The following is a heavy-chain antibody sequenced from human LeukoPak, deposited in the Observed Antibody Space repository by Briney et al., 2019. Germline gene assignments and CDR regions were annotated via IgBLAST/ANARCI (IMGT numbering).Heavy chain of an antibody. CDR2: IRYDGNNK. D-gene: IGHD7-27*01. CDR3: ATDANWGFDY. CDR1: GFTFSSYG. J-gene: IGHJ4*02. Sequence: PGGSLRLSCAASGFTFSSYGMHWVRQAPGKGLEWVAFIRYDGNNKYYADSVKGRFTISRDNSKNTLYLQMNSLRAEDTAVYYCATDANWGFDYWGQGTLVTVSS. V-gene: IGHV3-30*02.